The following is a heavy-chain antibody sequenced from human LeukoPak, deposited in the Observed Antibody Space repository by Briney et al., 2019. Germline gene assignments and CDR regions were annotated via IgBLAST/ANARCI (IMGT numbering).Heavy chain of an antibody. CDR3: ARDTPAGDFEY. D-gene: IGHD6-19*01. V-gene: IGHV3-53*01. CDR1: GFIVSTNY. J-gene: IGHJ4*02. CDR2: IYSVGGT. Sequence: PRGSLRLSCAASGFIVSTNYMIWVRQAPGKGLEWVSVIYSVGGTYYADSVRGRFTISRDNSKNMLYLQMNSLRAEDTAVYYCARDTPAGDFEYWGQGTLVTLPS.